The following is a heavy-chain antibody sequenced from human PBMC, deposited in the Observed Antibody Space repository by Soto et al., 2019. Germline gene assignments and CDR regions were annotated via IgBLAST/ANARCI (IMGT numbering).Heavy chain of an antibody. Sequence: QVQLQQWGAGLLKPSETLSLTCAVYGGSLSGYYWSWIRQPPGKALEWIGEFNHSGDTTYNPSLKSRGTISVDTSKNQLFLNLSSVTAADTAMYFCARHHVRGRTIAGAAEFWGQGTLVTVSS. J-gene: IGHJ4*02. D-gene: IGHD1-26*01. CDR3: ARHHVRGRTIAGAAEF. CDR1: GGSLSGYY. V-gene: IGHV4-34*01. CDR2: FNHSGDT.